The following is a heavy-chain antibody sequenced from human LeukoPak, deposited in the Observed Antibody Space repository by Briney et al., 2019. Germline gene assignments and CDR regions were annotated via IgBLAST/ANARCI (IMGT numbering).Heavy chain of an antibody. CDR2: INHSGST. J-gene: IGHJ3*02. V-gene: IGHV4-34*01. CDR1: GGSLSGYY. Sequence: PSETLSLTCSVYGGSLSGYYCSWIRQPPGKGPEWIGSINHSGSTNYNLSLKSRVPISLHTSKNQSSLKVSSVTSADTAVFYWARYDSSGYDACHIWGRETSVTVSS. D-gene: IGHD3-22*01. CDR3: ARYDSSGYDACHI.